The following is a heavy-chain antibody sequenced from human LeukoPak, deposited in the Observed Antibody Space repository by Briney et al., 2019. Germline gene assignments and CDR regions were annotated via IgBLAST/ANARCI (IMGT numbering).Heavy chain of an antibody. D-gene: IGHD5-12*01. V-gene: IGHV4-59*01. CDR1: GVYLSSYY. CDR2: IYYSGST. J-gene: IGHJ5*02. Sequence: SETLPLPCTVSGVYLSSYYWRWLRQPPAKGLEWVGYIYYSGSTNYNPSLKSRVTISVDTSKNQFSLKRSSVTAADTAVYYFAKDPGLPYRGYSGYGEFDPWGQGTLVTVSS. CDR3: AKDPGLPYRGYSGYGEFDP.